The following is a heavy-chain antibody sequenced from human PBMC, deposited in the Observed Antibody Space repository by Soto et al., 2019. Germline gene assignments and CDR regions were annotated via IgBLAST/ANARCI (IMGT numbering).Heavy chain of an antibody. D-gene: IGHD6-19*01. J-gene: IGHJ4*02. CDR3: AKAHISGWYYFGY. CDR2: ISYDGSIK. V-gene: IGHV3-30*18. CDR1: GFTFSTYD. Sequence: QVQLVESGGGVVQPGRSLRLSCAASGFTFSTYDMHWVRQAPGKGLEWVAVISYDGSIKYYADSVKGRFTISGDNSKSTLYLQMNSLRPEDTAGYYCAKAHISGWYYFGYWGQGTLVTVSS.